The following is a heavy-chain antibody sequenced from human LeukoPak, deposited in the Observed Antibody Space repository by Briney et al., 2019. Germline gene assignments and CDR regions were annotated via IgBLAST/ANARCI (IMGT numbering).Heavy chain of an antibody. CDR1: GFPLSDYY. V-gene: IGHV3-11*04. CDR2: IRSSGSDI. Sequence: GESVSLSRAPSGFPLSDYYMRWLHQAPGRGVEWLSYIRSSGSDISYADSVKGRFAISRDNSKNSLYLQMNSLRAEDTAVYYCASGPQIRVPDHWGQGTLVTVS. D-gene: IGHD3-10*01. J-gene: IGHJ4*02. CDR3: ASGPQIRVPDH.